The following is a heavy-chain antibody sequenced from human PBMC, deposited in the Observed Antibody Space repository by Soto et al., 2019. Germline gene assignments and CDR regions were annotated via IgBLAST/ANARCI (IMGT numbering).Heavy chain of an antibody. J-gene: IGHJ4*02. CDR1: GGSFSGYY. CDR2: INHSGST. Sequence: PSETLSLTCAVYGGSFSGYYWSWIRQPPGKGLEWIGEINHSGSTNYNPSLKSRVTISVDTSKNQFSLKLSSVTAADTAVYYCARAGARYRRAGFDYWGQGTLVTVSS. D-gene: IGHD1-1*01. V-gene: IGHV4-34*01. CDR3: ARAGARYRRAGFDY.